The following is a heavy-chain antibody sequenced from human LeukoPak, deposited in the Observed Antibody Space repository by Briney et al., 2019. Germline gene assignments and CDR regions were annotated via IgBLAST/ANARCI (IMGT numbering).Heavy chain of an antibody. Sequence: GASLRLSCAASGFTFSNYALSWVRQAPGKGLEWVSTIGANSGSTYYADSVKGRFTISRDNSKNTLYLQMNSLSAEDTAVYYCAKSFLGHFDYWGQGTLVTVSS. D-gene: IGHD2/OR15-2a*01. CDR1: GFTFSNYA. V-gene: IGHV3-23*01. J-gene: IGHJ4*02. CDR2: IGANSGST. CDR3: AKSFLGHFDY.